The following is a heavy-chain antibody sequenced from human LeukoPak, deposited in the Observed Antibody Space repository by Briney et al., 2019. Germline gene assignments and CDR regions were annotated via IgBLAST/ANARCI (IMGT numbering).Heavy chain of an antibody. V-gene: IGHV3-30*18. CDR3: AKVWVTASTFDY. CDR1: GFTFSSYG. D-gene: IGHD2-21*02. Sequence: GGSLRLSCAASGFTFSSYGMHWVRQAPGKGLEWVAVISYDGGNKYYADSVKGRSTISRDNSKNTLYLQMNSLRAEDTAVYYCAKVWVTASTFDYWGQGTLVTVSS. CDR2: ISYDGGNK. J-gene: IGHJ4*02.